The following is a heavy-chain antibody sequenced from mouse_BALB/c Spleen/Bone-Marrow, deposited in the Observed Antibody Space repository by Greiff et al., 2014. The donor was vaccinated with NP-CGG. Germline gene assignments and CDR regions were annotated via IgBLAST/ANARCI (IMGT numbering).Heavy chain of an antibody. D-gene: IGHD1-1*01. J-gene: IGHJ3*01. V-gene: IGHV14-3*02. CDR2: IDPANGNT. CDR3: AAYYYGSSYGFAY. Sequence: EVQLQQSGAELVKPGASVKLSCTASGFNIKDTYMHWVKQRPEQGLEWIGRIDPANGNTKYDPKFQGKATITADTSSNTAYLQLSSLPSEDTAGDYCAAYYYGSSYGFAYWGQGTLVTVSA. CDR1: GFNIKDTY.